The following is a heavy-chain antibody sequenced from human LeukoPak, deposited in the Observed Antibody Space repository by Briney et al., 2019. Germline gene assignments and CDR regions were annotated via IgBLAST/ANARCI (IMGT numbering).Heavy chain of an antibody. Sequence: GGSLRLSCAASGFTFSSYSMNWVRQAPGKGLEWVSSISSSSSYIYYADSVKGRFTISRDNAKNSLYLQMNSLRAEDTAAYYCARDFRRGYSYGHDAFDIWGQGTMVTVSS. V-gene: IGHV3-21*01. J-gene: IGHJ3*02. CDR2: ISSSSSYI. CDR3: ARDFRRGYSYGHDAFDI. D-gene: IGHD5-18*01. CDR1: GFTFSSYS.